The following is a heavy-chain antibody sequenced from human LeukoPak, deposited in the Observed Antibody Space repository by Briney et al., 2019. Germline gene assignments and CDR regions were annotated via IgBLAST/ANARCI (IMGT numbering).Heavy chain of an antibody. CDR2: ISYDGSDK. D-gene: IGHD2-15*01. CDR3: AKPHNQPNHCSGGSCYYYYYGMDV. J-gene: IGHJ6*02. Sequence: GRSLRLSCAASGFTFSSYGMHWVRQAPGKGLEWVAVISYDGSDKYYADSVKGRFTISRDNSKNTLYLQMNSLRAEDTAVYYCAKPHNQPNHCSGGSCYYYYYGMDVWGQGTTVTVSS. CDR1: GFTFSSYG. V-gene: IGHV3-30*18.